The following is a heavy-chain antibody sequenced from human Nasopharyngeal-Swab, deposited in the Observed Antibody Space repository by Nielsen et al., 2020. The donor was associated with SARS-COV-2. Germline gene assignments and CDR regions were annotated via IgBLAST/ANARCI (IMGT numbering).Heavy chain of an antibody. J-gene: IGHJ1*01. Sequence: GESLKISCAASGFTVSTNYMTWVRQAPGQGLEWVSVIYSNGNTYYADSVKGRFIISRDNSKITVYLQMNSLRGDDTGVYYCARDLGGGYCTTTNCPGSWGQGTLVTVSS. D-gene: IGHD2-2*01. CDR1: GFTVSTNY. V-gene: IGHV3-53*01. CDR2: IYSNGNT. CDR3: ARDLGGGYCTTTNCPGS.